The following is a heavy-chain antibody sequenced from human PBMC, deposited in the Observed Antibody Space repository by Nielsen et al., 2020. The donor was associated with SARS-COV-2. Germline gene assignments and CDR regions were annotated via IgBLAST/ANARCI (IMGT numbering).Heavy chain of an antibody. CDR2: INPSGGST. Sequence: ASVKVSCKASGYTFTSYYMHWVRQAPGQGLEWMGIINPSGGSTSYAQKFQGRVTMTRDTSTSTVYMELSSLRSEDTAVYYCATSPGITGTNVNYYYYYGMDVWGQGTTVTVSS. J-gene: IGHJ6*02. CDR1: GYTFTSYY. V-gene: IGHV1-46*01. CDR3: ATSPGITGTNVNYYYYYGMDV. D-gene: IGHD1-20*01.